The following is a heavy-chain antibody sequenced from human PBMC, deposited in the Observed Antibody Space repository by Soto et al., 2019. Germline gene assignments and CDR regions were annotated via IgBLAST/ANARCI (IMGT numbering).Heavy chain of an antibody. D-gene: IGHD6-13*01. Sequence: GASVKVSCKASGYTFTSYDINWVRQATGQGLEWMGWMNPNSGNTGYAQKFQGRVTMTRNTSISTAYMELSSLRSEDTAVYYCARGGIAAADHYYYYYGMDVWGQGTTVTVS. CDR1: GYTFTSYD. CDR2: MNPNSGNT. J-gene: IGHJ6*02. CDR3: ARGGIAAADHYYYYYGMDV. V-gene: IGHV1-8*01.